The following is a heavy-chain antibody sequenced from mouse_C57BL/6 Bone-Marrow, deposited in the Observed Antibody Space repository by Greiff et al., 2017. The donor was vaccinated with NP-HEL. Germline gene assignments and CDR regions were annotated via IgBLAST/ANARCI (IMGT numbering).Heavy chain of an antibody. J-gene: IGHJ4*01. V-gene: IGHV5-4*01. D-gene: IGHD2-12*01. CDR3: ARDDDRWAMDY. CDR2: ISDGGSYT. Sequence: EVKLVESGGGLVKPGGSLKLSCAASGFTFSSYAMSWVRQTPEKRLEWVATISDGGSYTYYPDNVKGRFTISRDNAKNNLYLQMSHLKSEDTAMYYCARDDDRWAMDYWGQGTSVTVSS. CDR1: GFTFSSYA.